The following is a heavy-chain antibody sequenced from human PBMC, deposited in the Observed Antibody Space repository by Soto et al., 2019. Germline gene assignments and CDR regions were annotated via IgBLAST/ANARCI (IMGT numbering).Heavy chain of an antibody. V-gene: IGHV3-9*01. CDR3: AKGGTIMIRRNWIDP. CDR1: GFTFDEYA. D-gene: IGHD3-16*01. Sequence: GGSLRLSCAASGFTFDEYAMHWVRQAPGKGLEWVSGITWNSGDIGYADSVKGRFTISRDNAKNSLYLQMNSLRAEDTAFYYCAKGGTIMIRRNWIDPWGQGTLVTVSS. CDR2: ITWNSGDI. J-gene: IGHJ5*02.